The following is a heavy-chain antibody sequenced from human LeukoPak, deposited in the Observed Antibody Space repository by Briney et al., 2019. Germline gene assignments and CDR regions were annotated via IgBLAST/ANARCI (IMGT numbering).Heavy chain of an antibody. V-gene: IGHV4-59*08. CDR3: AGTYCSGGSCPYYYYYYMDV. CDR2: IYYSGGT. J-gene: IGHJ6*03. D-gene: IGHD2-15*01. CDR1: GGSISSYY. Sequence: SETLSLTCTVSGGSISSYYWSWIRQPPGKGLEWVGYIYYSGGTNYNPSLKSRVTISGDTSKNQFSLKLSSVTAADTAVYYCAGTYCSGGSCPYYYYYYMDVWGKGTTVTVSS.